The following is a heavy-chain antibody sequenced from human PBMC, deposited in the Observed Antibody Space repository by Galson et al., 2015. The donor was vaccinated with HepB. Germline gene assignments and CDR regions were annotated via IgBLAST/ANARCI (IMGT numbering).Heavy chain of an antibody. D-gene: IGHD5-12*01. J-gene: IGHJ6*02. CDR1: GGTFSSYA. V-gene: IGHV1-69*04. CDR3: AREDHGYSGYDSISQNYYYCGMDV. Sequence: SVKVSCKASGGTFSSYAISWVRQAPGQGLEWMGRIIPILGIANYAQKFQGRVTITADKSTSTAYMELGSLRSEDTAVYYCAREDHGYSGYDSISQNYYYCGMDVWGQGTTVTVSS. CDR2: IIPILGIA.